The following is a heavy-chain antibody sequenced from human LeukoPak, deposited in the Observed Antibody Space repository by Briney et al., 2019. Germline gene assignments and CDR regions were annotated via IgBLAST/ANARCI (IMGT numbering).Heavy chain of an antibody. CDR2: ITGGGDTT. V-gene: IGHV3-23*01. Sequence: GGSLRLSCAAAAFTFSSYAMNWVRQAPGKGLQWVSAITGGGDTTYYADSVKGRFTISRDNSKNTLYLQMNSLRAEDTAVYYCARGYVDIVATIYFDYWGQGTLVTVSS. J-gene: IGHJ4*02. CDR1: AFTFSSYA. D-gene: IGHD5-12*01. CDR3: ARGYVDIVATIYFDY.